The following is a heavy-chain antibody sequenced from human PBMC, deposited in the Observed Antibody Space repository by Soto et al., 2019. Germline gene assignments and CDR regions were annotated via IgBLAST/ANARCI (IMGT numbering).Heavy chain of an antibody. V-gene: IGHV1-69*12. CDR1: GGTLNSYA. Sequence: QVQLVQSGVEVKKPGSSVKVSCKASGGTLNSYAIDWVRQAPGQGLEWMGGIIPIFGNTYYAQRLQGRVKLTADESTPTAYMELSTPTSEDTAVYYCARGAVTGSAYTISYYGMDVWGQGTTVIVSS. CDR2: IIPIFGNT. J-gene: IGHJ6*02. D-gene: IGHD1-1*01. CDR3: ARGAVTGSAYTISYYGMDV.